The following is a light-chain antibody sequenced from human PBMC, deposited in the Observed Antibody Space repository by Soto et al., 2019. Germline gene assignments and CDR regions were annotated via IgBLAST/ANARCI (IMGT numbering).Light chain of an antibody. J-gene: IGLJ2*01. V-gene: IGLV1-40*01. CDR1: SSNIGAGYD. CDR2: GNS. Sequence: QSVLTQPASVTGATGQRVTISCTGSSSNIGAGYDVHWYQQLPRTAPKLLIYGNSNRPSGVPDRFSGSKSGTSASLAITGLQAEDEADYYCQSYDSSLSGYVVFGGGTKLTVL. CDR3: QSYDSSLSGYVV.